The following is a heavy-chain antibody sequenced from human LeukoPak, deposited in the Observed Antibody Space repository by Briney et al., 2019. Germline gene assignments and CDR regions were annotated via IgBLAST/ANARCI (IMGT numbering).Heavy chain of an antibody. CDR2: INHSGST. J-gene: IGHJ4*02. Sequence: SETLSLTCAVYGGSFSGYYWSWIRQPPGKGLEWIGEINHSGSTNYNPSLKSRVTISVDTSKNHFSLRLSSVTAADTAVYYCARLTSYGDYLYFDFWGQGTLVTVSS. CDR1: GGSFSGYY. CDR3: ARLTSYGDYLYFDF. D-gene: IGHD4-17*01. V-gene: IGHV4-34*01.